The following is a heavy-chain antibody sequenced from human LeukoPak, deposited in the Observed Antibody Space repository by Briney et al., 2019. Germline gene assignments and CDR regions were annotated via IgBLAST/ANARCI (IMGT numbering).Heavy chain of an antibody. CDR1: GVSISSSEW. V-gene: IGHV4-4*02. J-gene: IGHJ4*02. CDR2: IHRDGRT. CDR3: GKTDIYFNPIDY. D-gene: IGHD3-9*01. Sequence: PSGTLSLTCAVSGVSISSSEWWIWVRQPPGQGLEWIGEIHRDGRTRYNPSLKSRVTMSMDHSKNQFSLSVTSVTAADTAIYYCGKTDIYFNPIDYWGPGSLVTVSS.